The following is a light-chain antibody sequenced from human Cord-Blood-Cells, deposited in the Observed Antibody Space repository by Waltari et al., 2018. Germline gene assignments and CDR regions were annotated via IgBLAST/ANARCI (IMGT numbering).Light chain of an antibody. J-gene: IGLJ2*01. CDR3: CSYAGSSTVV. Sequence: QSALTQPASVSGSPGQSITISCTGTRSDVGSYNLVSWYQQHPGKAPKLMIYAGSKRPSGVSNLFSGSKSGNTSALTISGLQAEDEADYYCCSYAGSSTVVFGGGTKLTVL. V-gene: IGLV2-23*01. CDR2: AGS. CDR1: RSDVGSYNL.